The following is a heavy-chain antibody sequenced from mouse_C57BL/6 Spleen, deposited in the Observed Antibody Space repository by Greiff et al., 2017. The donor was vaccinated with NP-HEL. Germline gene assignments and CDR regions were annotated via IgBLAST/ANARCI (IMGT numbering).Heavy chain of an antibody. CDR2: IHPNSGST. CDR3: ARINYYGSSPYYFDY. CDR1: GYTFTSYW. V-gene: IGHV1-64*01. D-gene: IGHD1-1*01. J-gene: IGHJ2*01. Sequence: VQLQQPGAELVKPGASVKLSCKASGYTFTSYWMHWVKQRPGQGLEWIGMIHPNSGSTNYNEKFKSKATLTVDKSSSTAYMQLSSLTSEDSAVYYCARINYYGSSPYYFDYWGQGTTLTVSS.